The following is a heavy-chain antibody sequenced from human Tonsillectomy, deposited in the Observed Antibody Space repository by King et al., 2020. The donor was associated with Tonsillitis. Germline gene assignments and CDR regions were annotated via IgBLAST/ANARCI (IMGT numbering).Heavy chain of an antibody. CDR2: IIPIFGTA. CDR3: ARAWRGTYGGNSWQKYYYYGMDV. Sequence: QLVQSGAEVKKPGSSVKVSCKASGGTFSSYAISWVRQAPGQGLEWMGGIIPIFGTANYAQKFQGRVTITADESTSTAYMELSSLRSEDTAVYYCARAWRGTYGGNSWQKYYYYGMDVWGQGTTVTVSS. J-gene: IGHJ6*02. D-gene: IGHD4-23*01. CDR1: GGTFSSYA. V-gene: IGHV1-69*12.